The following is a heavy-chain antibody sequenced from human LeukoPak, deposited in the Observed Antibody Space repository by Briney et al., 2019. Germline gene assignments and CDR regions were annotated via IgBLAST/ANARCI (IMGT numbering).Heavy chain of an antibody. CDR3: ARPFGGVTVSEDWFDP. CDR1: GYTFTGYY. J-gene: IGHJ5*02. D-gene: IGHD3-16*02. Sequence: ASVKVSCKASGYTFTGYYMHWVRQAPGQGLEWMGRINPNSGGTNYAQEVQGRVTMTRATSISKAYMELSRLRSDDTAVYYCARPFGGVTVSEDWFDPWGQGTLVTVSS. CDR2: INPNSGGT. V-gene: IGHV1-2*06.